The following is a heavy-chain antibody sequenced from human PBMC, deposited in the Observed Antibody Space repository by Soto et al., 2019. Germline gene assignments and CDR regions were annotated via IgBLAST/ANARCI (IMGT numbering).Heavy chain of an antibody. Sequence: ESGGGLVQPGGSLRLSCAASGFTFSSYWMSWVRQAPGKGLEWVANIKQDGSEKYYVDSVKGRFTISRDNAKNSLYLQMNSLRAEDTAVYYCARDWDSSEVFYFDYWGQGTLVTVSP. D-gene: IGHD3-10*01. CDR3: ARDWDSSEVFYFDY. V-gene: IGHV3-7*01. J-gene: IGHJ4*02. CDR1: GFTFSSYW. CDR2: IKQDGSEK.